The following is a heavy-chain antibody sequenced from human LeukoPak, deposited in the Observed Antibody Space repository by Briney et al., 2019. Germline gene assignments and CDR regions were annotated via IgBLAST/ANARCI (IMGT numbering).Heavy chain of an antibody. D-gene: IGHD2-2*01. CDR1: GGSFSGYY. CDR3: ARERRAMGYCSSTSCYLAPYYYYYYMDV. CDR2: INHSGST. Sequence: TSETLSLTCAVYGGSFSGYYWSWIRQPPGKGLEWIGEINHSGSTNYNPSLKSRVTISVDTSKNQFSLKLSSVTAADTAVYYCARERRAMGYCSSTSCYLAPYYYYYYMDVWGKGTTVTVSS. J-gene: IGHJ6*03. V-gene: IGHV4-34*01.